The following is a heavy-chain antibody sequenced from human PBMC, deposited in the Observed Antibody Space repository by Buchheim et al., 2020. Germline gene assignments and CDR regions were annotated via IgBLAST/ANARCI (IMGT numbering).Heavy chain of an antibody. J-gene: IGHJ4*02. D-gene: IGHD1-7*01. V-gene: IGHV1-46*01. CDR2: IKPSGGST. Sequence: QVQLVQSGAEVKRPGASVKVSCKASGYTFTSYYMHWVRQAPGQGLEWMGIIKPSGGSTSYAQKVKGRVTMTRDTCTNTVYMKLTSLKSENTAVYYCARDLESYNWNYLLPTFDYWGQGTL. CDR3: ARDLESYNWNYLLPTFDY. CDR1: GYTFTSYY.